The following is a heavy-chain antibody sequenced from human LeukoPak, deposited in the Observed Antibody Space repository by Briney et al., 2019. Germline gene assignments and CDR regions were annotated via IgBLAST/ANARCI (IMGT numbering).Heavy chain of an antibody. CDR3: ARDMRRHGESGYGFDY. J-gene: IGHJ4*02. CDR1: NGSLSSDY. CDR2: VYYTEYT. Sequence: PSGTLSLTCSVSNGSLSSDYWSWIRQPPGKGLEWIGNVYYTEYTNYNPSFNSRVTISQDTSKNQFSLKLTSLTAADTAIYYCARDMRRHGESGYGFDYWGQGIRVTVSS. V-gene: IGHV4-59*01. D-gene: IGHD5-12*01.